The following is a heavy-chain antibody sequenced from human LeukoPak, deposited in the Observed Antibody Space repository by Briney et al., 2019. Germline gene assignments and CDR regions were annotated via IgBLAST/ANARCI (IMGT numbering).Heavy chain of an antibody. J-gene: IGHJ4*02. V-gene: IGHV4-30-2*01. CDR1: GGSISSGGYS. CDR2: IYHSGST. CDR3: ARGAPHGSGSYIY. D-gene: IGHD3-10*01. Sequence: SETLSLTCAVSGGSISSGGYSWSWIRQPPGKGLEWIGYIYHSGSTYYNPSLKSRVTISVDRSKNQFSLKLSSVTAADTAVYYCARGAPHGSGSYIYWGQGTLVTVST.